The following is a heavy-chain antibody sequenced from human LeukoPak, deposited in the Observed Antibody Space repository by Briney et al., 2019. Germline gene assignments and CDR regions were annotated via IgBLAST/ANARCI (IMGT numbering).Heavy chain of an antibody. J-gene: IGHJ4*02. Sequence: SETLSLTCAVSGYSISSGYYWGWIRQPPGKGLEWIASVFHSGSTYYSSSLKSRVIISIDTSKNQFSLNLRSVTAADTAVYYCARESVTYSAFDYWGQGTLVTVSS. CDR2: VFHSGST. D-gene: IGHD1-26*01. CDR1: GYSISSGYY. V-gene: IGHV4-38-2*02. CDR3: ARESVTYSAFDY.